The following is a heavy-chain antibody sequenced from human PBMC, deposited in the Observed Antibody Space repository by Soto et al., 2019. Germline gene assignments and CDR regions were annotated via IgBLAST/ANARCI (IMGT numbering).Heavy chain of an antibody. Sequence: QVQLQESGPGLVKPSEIMSLSCTVSGGSVSSYYWSWFRQSPGKRMEWIGYVHHSWGSSYNPSLQSRVAISLDPSKSQFSLKVTSVTATDTAVYYCARKGFGPLHGLVDVWGQGTTVTVSS. D-gene: IGHD3-10*01. CDR1: GGSVSSYY. J-gene: IGHJ6*02. CDR3: ARKGFGPLHGLVDV. V-gene: IGHV4-59*08. CDR2: VHHSWGS.